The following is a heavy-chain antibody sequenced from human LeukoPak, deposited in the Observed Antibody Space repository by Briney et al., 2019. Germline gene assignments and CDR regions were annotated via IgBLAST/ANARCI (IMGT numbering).Heavy chain of an antibody. CDR2: IYYSGST. J-gene: IGHJ4*02. CDR1: GGSISSSSYY. Sequence: SETLSLTCTVSGGSISSSSYYWGWIRQPPGKGVEWSGSIYYSGSTHYNPSLKSRVTISVDTSKNQFSLKLSSVTAADTAVYYCARQEVRGVIIALDYWGQGTLVTVSS. CDR3: ARQEVRGVIIALDY. V-gene: IGHV4-39*01. D-gene: IGHD3-10*01.